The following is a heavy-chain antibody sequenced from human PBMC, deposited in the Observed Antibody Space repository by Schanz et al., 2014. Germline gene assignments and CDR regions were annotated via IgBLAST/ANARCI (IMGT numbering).Heavy chain of an antibody. CDR2: ISHSGGSK. CDR1: GFTFSSYS. D-gene: IGHD5-12*01. CDR3: ASPSGYSDYGTYFDF. J-gene: IGHJ4*02. Sequence: EVQLVESGGGLVKPGGSLRLSCAASGFTFSSYSMNWVRQAPGKGLEWVSSISHSGGSKYYADSVEGRFTISRDNSRNTLYLQMNSLRTEDTAVYYCASPSGYSDYGTYFDFWGQGTLVTVSS. V-gene: IGHV3-21*01.